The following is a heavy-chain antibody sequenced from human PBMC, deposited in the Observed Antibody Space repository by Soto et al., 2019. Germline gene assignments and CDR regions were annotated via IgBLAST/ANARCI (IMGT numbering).Heavy chain of an antibody. D-gene: IGHD1-7*01. J-gene: IGHJ4*02. CDR2: ISYDGTTK. CDR3: AKDTGNYRVGDY. Sequence: QVQLLESGGGVVQPGRSLRLSCAASGFTLGTYGMQWVRRAPGKGLEWVAAISYDGTTKYYADSVKGRFTTSRDNSKNALYLQMNSLRAEDTALYYCAKDTGNYRVGDYWGQGTLVTVSS. V-gene: IGHV3-30*18. CDR1: GFTLGTYG.